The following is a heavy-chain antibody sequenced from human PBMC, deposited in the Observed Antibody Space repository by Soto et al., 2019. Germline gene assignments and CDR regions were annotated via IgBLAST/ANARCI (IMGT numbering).Heavy chain of an antibody. CDR1: GYTLTELS. Sequence: ASVKVSCKVSGYTLTELSMHWVRQAPGKGLEWMGGFDPEDGETIYAQKFQGRVTMTEDTSTDTAYMELSSLRSGDTAVYYCATTRSSSWYGHSSDYWGQGTLVTVSS. CDR2: FDPEDGET. CDR3: ATTRSSSWYGHSSDY. D-gene: IGHD6-13*01. J-gene: IGHJ4*02. V-gene: IGHV1-24*01.